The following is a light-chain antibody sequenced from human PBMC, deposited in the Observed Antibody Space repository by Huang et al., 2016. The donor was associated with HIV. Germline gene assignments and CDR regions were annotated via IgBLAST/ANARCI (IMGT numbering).Light chain of an antibody. V-gene: IGKV3-15*01. CDR1: QSVSSN. CDR2: GAS. CDR3: QQHRNWPWT. Sequence: EIVMTQSPATLSVSPGERATLSCRASQSVSSNLVWYQQKPGQAPRLLSYGASNRAAGIPARFSGSGSGTEFTLTISSLQSEDFAVYYCQQHRNWPWTFGQGTRVEVE. J-gene: IGKJ1*01.